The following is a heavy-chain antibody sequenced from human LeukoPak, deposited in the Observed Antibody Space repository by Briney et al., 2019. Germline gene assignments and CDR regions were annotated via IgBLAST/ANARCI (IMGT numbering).Heavy chain of an antibody. J-gene: IGHJ6*02. CDR3: ARDLATAKDYYYYGMDV. CDR2: IYSGGST. V-gene: IGHV3-66*01. Sequence: GGSLRLSCAASGFTVSSTYMSWVRQAPGKGLEWVSVIYSGGSTYYADSVKGRFTISRDNSKSTLHLQMNSLRAEDTAVYYCARDLATAKDYYYYGMDVWGQGTTVTVSS. CDR1: GFTVSSTY. D-gene: IGHD5-18*01.